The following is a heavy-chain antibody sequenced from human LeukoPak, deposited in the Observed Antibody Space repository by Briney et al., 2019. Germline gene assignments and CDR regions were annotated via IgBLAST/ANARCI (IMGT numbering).Heavy chain of an antibody. CDR3: AGSTVTTSY. D-gene: IGHD4-17*01. CDR1: GFTFSSYE. V-gene: IGHV3-48*03. Sequence: PGGSLRLSCAASGFTFSSYEMNWVRQAPGKGLEWVSYISGSAYTIYYADSVKGRFTISRDNAKNSLYLQMNSLRAEDTAVYYCAGSTVTTSYWGQGTLVTVSS. J-gene: IGHJ4*02. CDR2: ISGSAYTI.